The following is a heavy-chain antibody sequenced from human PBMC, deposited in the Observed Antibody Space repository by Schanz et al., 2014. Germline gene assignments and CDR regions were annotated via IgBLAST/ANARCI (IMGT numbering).Heavy chain of an antibody. CDR1: GFSLNTYG. CDR3: ARVPYGSGSYWDY. Sequence: QAQLMESGGGVVQPWTSLILSCSVSGFSLNTYGIHWFRQPAGKGLEWVAVIWNNGVTKYYADSVRGRFTISRDRFQNTLYLRMSSLRAEDTAVYYCARVPYGSGSYWDYWGQGTLVTVSS. D-gene: IGHD3-10*01. V-gene: IGHV3-33*01. CDR2: IWNNGVTK. J-gene: IGHJ4*02.